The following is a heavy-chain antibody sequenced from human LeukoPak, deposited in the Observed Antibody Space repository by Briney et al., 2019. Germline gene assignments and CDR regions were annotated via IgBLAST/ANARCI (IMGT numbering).Heavy chain of an antibody. CDR2: IYYIGST. J-gene: IGHJ5*02. Sequence: SETLSLTCTVSGGSISSYYCSWIRQPPGKGLEWIGYIYYIGSTNYNPSLKSRVTISVETSKNQFSLKLNSVTAADTAVYYCATGAGGWFDPWGQGTLVTVSS. CDR1: GGSISSYY. V-gene: IGHV4-59*01. CDR3: ATGAGGWFDP.